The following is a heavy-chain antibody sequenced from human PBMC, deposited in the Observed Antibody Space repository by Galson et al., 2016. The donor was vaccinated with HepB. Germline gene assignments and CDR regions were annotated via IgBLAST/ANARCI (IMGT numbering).Heavy chain of an antibody. CDR2: IHPGGSDF. V-gene: IGHV5-51*01. J-gene: IGHJ4*02. D-gene: IGHD1-14*01. CDR1: GYRFTSYW. Sequence: SGAEVKKPGESLKISCQGSGYRFTSYWIGWVRQMPGKGLEWMGIIHPGGSDFRNNPSFQGQVSISADTSISTAYLQWSSLKASDTAMYYCARRPATTGAPFDYWGQGTLVAVSS. CDR3: ARRPATTGAPFDY.